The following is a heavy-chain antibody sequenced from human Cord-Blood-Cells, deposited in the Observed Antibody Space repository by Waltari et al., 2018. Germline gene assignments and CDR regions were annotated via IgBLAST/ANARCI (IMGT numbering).Heavy chain of an antibody. Sequence: QVQLQQCGAGLLKPSETLSLTCAVYGGSCSVYYWSWIRQPPGKGLEWLGEINHSGSTNYNPSLKSRVTISVDTSKNQFSLKLSSVTAADTAVYYCASLRGYSGYDYGFYYWGQGTLVTVSS. CDR2: INHSGST. D-gene: IGHD5-12*01. CDR3: ASLRGYSGYDYGFYY. V-gene: IGHV4-34*01. CDR1: GGSCSVYY. J-gene: IGHJ4*02.